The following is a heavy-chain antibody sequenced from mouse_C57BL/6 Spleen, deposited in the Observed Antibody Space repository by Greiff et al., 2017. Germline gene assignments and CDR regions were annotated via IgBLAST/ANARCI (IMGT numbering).Heavy chain of an antibody. D-gene: IGHD2-4*01. CDR3: ARNKDYDGGDFDYAMDY. Sequence: QVQLKESGPGLVQPSQSLSITCTVSGFSLTSYGVHWVRQSPGKGLEWLGVIWSGGSTDYNAAFISRLSISKDNSKSQVFFKMNSLQADDTAIYYCARNKDYDGGDFDYAMDYWGQGTSVTVSS. CDR1: GFSLTSYG. CDR2: IWSGGST. V-gene: IGHV2-2*01. J-gene: IGHJ4*01.